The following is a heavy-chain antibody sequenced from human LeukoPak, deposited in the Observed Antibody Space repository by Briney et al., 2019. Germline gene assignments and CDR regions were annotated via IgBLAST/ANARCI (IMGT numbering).Heavy chain of an antibody. Sequence: PGGSRRLSCAASGFTFSNFVIHWVRQAPGKGLEWVSVIWYDGSNKYYADSVKGRFTISRDNSKNTLYLQMNSLRAEDTAVYYCARGMNSPPYQPGYYFDYWGQGTLVTVSS. D-gene: IGHD2-2*01. CDR2: IWYDGSNK. CDR1: GFTFSNFV. CDR3: ARGMNSPPYQPGYYFDY. V-gene: IGHV3-33*08. J-gene: IGHJ4*02.